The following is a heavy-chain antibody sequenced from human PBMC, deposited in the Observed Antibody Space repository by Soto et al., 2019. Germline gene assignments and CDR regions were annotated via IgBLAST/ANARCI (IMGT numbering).Heavy chain of an antibody. Sequence: QVQLVESGGGVVQPGRSLRLSCAASGFNFNNYSMHWVRQAPGKGLEWVALIWYDESNTYYADSVKGRFTISRDNSKNPLYLQMNSLRAEDTAVYYCARDTAYDCSGYSDYWGQGTLVTVSS. V-gene: IGHV3-33*01. CDR1: GFNFNNYS. CDR3: ARDTAYDCSGYSDY. CDR2: IWYDESNT. J-gene: IGHJ4*02. D-gene: IGHD3-22*01.